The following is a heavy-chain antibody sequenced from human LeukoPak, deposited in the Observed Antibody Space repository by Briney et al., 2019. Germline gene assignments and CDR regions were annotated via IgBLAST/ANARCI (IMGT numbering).Heavy chain of an antibody. Sequence: GGSLRLSCAASGFTFSSYGMHWVRQAPGKGLEWVAFIRYDGSNRYYADSVKGRFTISRDNSKNTLYLQMNSLRAEDTAVYYCAKVNRRGYSYGLSYNYMDVLGKGTTVTNSS. V-gene: IGHV3-30*02. D-gene: IGHD5-18*01. CDR1: GFTFSSYG. J-gene: IGHJ6*03. CDR2: IRYDGSNR. CDR3: AKVNRRGYSYGLSYNYMDV.